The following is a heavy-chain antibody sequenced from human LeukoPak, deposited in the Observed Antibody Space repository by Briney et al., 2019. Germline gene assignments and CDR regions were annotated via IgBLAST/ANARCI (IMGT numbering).Heavy chain of an antibody. J-gene: IGHJ6*02. V-gene: IGHV5-51*01. Sequence: GESLKISCKGSGYSFTSYWIGWVRQMPGKGLEWMGIIYPGDSDTRYSPSFQGQVTISADKSISTAYLQWSSPKASDTAMYYCARLTVTTEYYYYYGMDVWGQGTTVTVSS. CDR3: ARLTVTTEYYYYYGMDV. CDR1: GYSFTSYW. CDR2: IYPGDSDT. D-gene: IGHD4-17*01.